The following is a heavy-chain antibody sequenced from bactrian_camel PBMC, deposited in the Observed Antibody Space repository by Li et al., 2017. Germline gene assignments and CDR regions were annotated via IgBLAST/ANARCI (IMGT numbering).Heavy chain of an antibody. D-gene: IGHD3*01. CDR1: GFMLSSVP. Sequence: VQLVESGGGLVQPGGSLRLSCTASGFMLSSVPMRWVRQAPGKGLEWVSGINSGDSGTYYTDSVKGRFTIPRDNAKDTLYLQMNSLKIEDTAVYYCALGSSRQATMTARGKGTQVTVS. V-gene: IGHV3S40*01. J-gene: IGHJ4*01. CDR2: INSGDSGT.